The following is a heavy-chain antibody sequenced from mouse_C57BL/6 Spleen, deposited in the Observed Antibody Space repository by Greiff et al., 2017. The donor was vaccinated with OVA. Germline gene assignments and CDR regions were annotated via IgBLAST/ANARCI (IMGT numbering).Heavy chain of an antibody. Sequence: VKLVESGGGLVKPGGSLKLSCAASGFTFSSYTMSWVRQTPEKRLEWVAPISGGGGNTYYPDSVKGRFTISRDNAKNTLSLQMSSLRSEDTAVYYCARDYGSTSWFAYWGQGTLVTVSA. CDR1: GFTFSSYT. D-gene: IGHD1-1*01. CDR2: ISGGGGNT. V-gene: IGHV5-9*04. J-gene: IGHJ3*01. CDR3: ARDYGSTSWFAY.